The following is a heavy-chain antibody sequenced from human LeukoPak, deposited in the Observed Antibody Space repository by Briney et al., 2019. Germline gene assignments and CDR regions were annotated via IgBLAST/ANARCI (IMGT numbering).Heavy chain of an antibody. Sequence: PGGSLRLSCAASGFTFSAYAMHWVRQAPGKGLEWVTFISPDGSNKYYADSVKGRFTISRDSSRNTLYLQMNSLRAEDTAVYYCARDGAYYDSGSYYNNYFDYWGQGTLVTVSS. J-gene: IGHJ4*02. CDR3: ARDGAYYDSGSYYNNYFDY. CDR2: ISPDGSNK. D-gene: IGHD3-10*01. CDR1: GFTFSAYA. V-gene: IGHV3-30*04.